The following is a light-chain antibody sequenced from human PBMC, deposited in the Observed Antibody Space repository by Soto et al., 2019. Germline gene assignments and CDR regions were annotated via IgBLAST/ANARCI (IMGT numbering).Light chain of an antibody. CDR2: DVS. CDR3: SSYTTSNTRQIV. CDR1: SSDVGGYNY. V-gene: IGLV2-14*03. J-gene: IGLJ1*01. Sequence: QSALTQPASVSGSPGQSIPISCTGTSSDVGGYNYVSWYQHHPGKAPKHMIYDVSNRPSGISNRFSGSKSGNTASLTISGLQPEDEGDYYCSSYTTSNTRQIVFGTGTKVTVL.